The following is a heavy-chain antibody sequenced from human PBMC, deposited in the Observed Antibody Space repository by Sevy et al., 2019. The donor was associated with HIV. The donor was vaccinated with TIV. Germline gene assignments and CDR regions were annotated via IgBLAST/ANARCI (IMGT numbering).Heavy chain of an antibody. Sequence: ASVKVSCKASGYTFSDSGYYVHWVRQAPGQGLEWMGWINPKSGATNYAQKFQGRVTMTRDTSVSTANMELSSRTSDDTAFYYCARESYDFWTGPVDYDYGMDVWGQGTTVTVSS. V-gene: IGHV1-2*02. CDR2: INPKSGAT. CDR1: GYTFSDSGYY. J-gene: IGHJ6*02. CDR3: ARESYDFWTGPVDYDYGMDV. D-gene: IGHD3-3*01.